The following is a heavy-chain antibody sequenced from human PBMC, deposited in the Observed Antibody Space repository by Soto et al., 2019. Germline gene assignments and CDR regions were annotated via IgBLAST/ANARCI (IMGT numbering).Heavy chain of an antibody. Sequence: QVQLVESGGGVVQPGRSLTLSCTVSGFTFRSHSMHWVRQAPGKGLEWLAVISTNGNVKYYADSVKGRFTTSRDNSENTLYLQMNGLGAEDTAVYYCAKEFGHDLSFFDFWGQGALVAVYS. CDR3: AKEFGHDLSFFDF. CDR2: ISTNGNVK. J-gene: IGHJ4*02. V-gene: IGHV3-30*18. CDR1: GFTFRSHS. D-gene: IGHD5-12*01.